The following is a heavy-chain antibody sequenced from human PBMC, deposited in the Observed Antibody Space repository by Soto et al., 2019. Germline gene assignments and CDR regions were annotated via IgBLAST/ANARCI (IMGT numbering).Heavy chain of an antibody. CDR3: ARGVNLYYYDSGGPRHLDY. CDR1: GGSISSGGYY. Sequence: QVQLQESGPGLVKPSQTLSLTCTVSGGSISSGGYYWNWIRQHPGKGLEWIGYIYNSGSTYYNPSFNSRVTISVDTSKNQFSLRLSSVMAAETAVYYVARGVNLYYYDSGGPRHLDYWGQGTLVTVSS. J-gene: IGHJ4*02. CDR2: IYNSGST. V-gene: IGHV4-31*03. D-gene: IGHD3-22*01.